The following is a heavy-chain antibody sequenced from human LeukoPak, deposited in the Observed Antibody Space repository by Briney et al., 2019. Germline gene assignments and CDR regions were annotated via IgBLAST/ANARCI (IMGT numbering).Heavy chain of an antibody. CDR2: IYYSGST. CDR3: ARHPANNIVAAIYYFDY. V-gene: IGHV4-39*01. D-gene: IGHD5-12*01. Sequence: SETLSLTCTVSGGSISSSSYYWGWIRQPPGKGLEWIGSIYYSGSTYYNPSLKSRVTITVDTSKNQFSLKLSSVTAADTAVYYCARHPANNIVAAIYYFDYWGQGTQAPVSS. CDR1: GGSISSSSYY. J-gene: IGHJ4*02.